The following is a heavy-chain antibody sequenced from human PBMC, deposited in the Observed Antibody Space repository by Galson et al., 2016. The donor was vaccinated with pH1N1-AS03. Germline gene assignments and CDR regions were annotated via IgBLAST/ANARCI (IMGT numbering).Heavy chain of an antibody. Sequence: SLRLSCAASGFTFSTCAMHWVRQAPGKGLEWVAAISYDGSKKYYPDSVKGRFTISRDNSKNTVSLQMNSLGAEDTAVYYCARVEYSSSPRPGAFDLWGQGTMVTVSS. V-gene: IGHV3-30*07. D-gene: IGHD6-6*01. CDR1: GFTFSTCA. J-gene: IGHJ3*01. CDR3: ARVEYSSSPRPGAFDL. CDR2: ISYDGSKK.